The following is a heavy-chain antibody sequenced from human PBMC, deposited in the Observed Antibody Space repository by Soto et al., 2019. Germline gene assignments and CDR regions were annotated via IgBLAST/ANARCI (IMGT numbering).Heavy chain of an antibody. CDR2: ISAYNGNT. CDR1: GYTFTSYG. V-gene: IGHV1-18*01. D-gene: IGHD5-12*01. J-gene: IGHJ6*02. CDR3: ARGTATRPIAYYGMDV. Sequence: QVQLVQSGAEVKKPGASVKVSCKASGYTFTSYGISWVRQAPGQGLEWMGWISAYNGNTNYAQKLQGRVTMTTDTSTSTADMELRSLRSDDTAVYYCARGTATRPIAYYGMDVWGQGTTVTVSS.